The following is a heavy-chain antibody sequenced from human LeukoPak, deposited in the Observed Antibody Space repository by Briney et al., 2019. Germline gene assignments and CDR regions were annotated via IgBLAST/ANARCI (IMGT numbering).Heavy chain of an antibody. J-gene: IGHJ6*03. V-gene: IGHV4-59*08. CDR1: GGSITNYY. Sequence: SETLSLTCTVSGGSITNYYWSWIRQPPGKGLEWIGSIYHSGSTYYNPSLKSRVTISVDTSKNQFSLKLSSVTAADTAVYYCARHDSSSSYYYYYMDVWGKGTTVTVSS. D-gene: IGHD6-6*01. CDR2: IYHSGST. CDR3: ARHDSSSSYYYYYMDV.